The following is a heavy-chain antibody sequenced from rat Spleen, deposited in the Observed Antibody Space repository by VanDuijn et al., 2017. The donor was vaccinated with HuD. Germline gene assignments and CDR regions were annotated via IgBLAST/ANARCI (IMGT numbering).Heavy chain of an antibody. CDR3: ARQRGPSWFAY. J-gene: IGHJ3*01. V-gene: IGHV5-29*01. Sequence: EVQLVESDGDLVQPGRSLKLSCAASGFTFSDYYMAWVRQAPTKGLEWVATISYGDSSGHSSTYYRDSVKGRFTISRDNAKSTLSLQMDSLRSEDTATFYCARQRGPSWFAYWGQGTLVTVSS. CDR1: GFTFSDYY. CDR2: ISYGDSSGHSST. D-gene: IGHD3-1*01.